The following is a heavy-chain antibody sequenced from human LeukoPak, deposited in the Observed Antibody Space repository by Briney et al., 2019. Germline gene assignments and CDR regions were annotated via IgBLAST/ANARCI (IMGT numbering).Heavy chain of an antibody. Sequence: GGSLRLSCAASGFTFSSYWMHWVRQAPGKGLVWVSRTNSDGSSTSYADSVKGRFTISRDNAKNTLYLQMNSLRAEDTAVYYCARARRDGYNPFAFDIWGQGTMVTVSS. D-gene: IGHD5-24*01. CDR1: GFTFSSYW. CDR2: TNSDGSST. J-gene: IGHJ3*02. CDR3: ARARRDGYNPFAFDI. V-gene: IGHV3-74*01.